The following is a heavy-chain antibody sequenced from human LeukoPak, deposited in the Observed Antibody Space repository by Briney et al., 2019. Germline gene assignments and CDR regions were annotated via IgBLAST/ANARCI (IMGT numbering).Heavy chain of an antibody. CDR2: IYYSGST. V-gene: IGHV4-59*08. Sequence: SETLSLTCTVSGGSISSYYWSWIRQPPGKGLEWIGYIYYSGSTNYNPSLKSRVTISVDTSKNQFSLKLSSVTAADTAVYYCATLLGDQEREYGYTVVEWVFDYWGQGTLVTVSS. CDR3: ATLLGDQEREYGYTVVEWVFDY. CDR1: GGSISSYY. J-gene: IGHJ4*02. D-gene: IGHD5-24*01.